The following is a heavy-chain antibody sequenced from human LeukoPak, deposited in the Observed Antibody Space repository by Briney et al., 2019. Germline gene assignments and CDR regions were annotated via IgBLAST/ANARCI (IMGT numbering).Heavy chain of an antibody. Sequence: KPSETLSLTCTVSGGSISSSSYYWSWIRQPAGKGLEWIGRIYSSGSTNYNPSLKSRVTISLDTSKNQFSLKLSSVTAADTAVYYCARQYSDILTCYHRGELYWYFDLWGRGTLVTVSS. D-gene: IGHD3-9*01. J-gene: IGHJ2*01. V-gene: IGHV4-61*02. CDR1: GGSISSSSYY. CDR2: IYSSGST. CDR3: ARQYSDILTCYHRGELYWYFDL.